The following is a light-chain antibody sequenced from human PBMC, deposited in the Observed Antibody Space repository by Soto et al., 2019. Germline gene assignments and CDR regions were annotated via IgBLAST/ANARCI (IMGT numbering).Light chain of an antibody. CDR1: QSVGTY. CDR3: QQRSNWPLT. CDR2: DAS. V-gene: IGKV3-11*01. J-gene: IGKJ4*02. Sequence: EVVLTQSPATLSLSPGERATLSCRASQSVGTYLAWYQQKPGQAPRLLIYDASNRATGIPARFSGSTSGTDFTLTISSLEPEDFAVYYCQQRSNWPLTFGGWTKVEIK.